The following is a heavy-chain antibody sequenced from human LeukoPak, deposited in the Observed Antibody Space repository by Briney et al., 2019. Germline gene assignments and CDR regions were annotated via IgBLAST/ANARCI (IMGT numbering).Heavy chain of an antibody. Sequence: SETLSLTCAVSGYSISSGYYWGWTRQPPGKGLEWIGSIYHSGSTFDNPSLKSRVTISVDMSKNHFSLRLSSVTAADTAMYYCARLATRAYNWFDPWGQGTLVTVSS. V-gene: IGHV4-38-2*01. J-gene: IGHJ5*02. D-gene: IGHD1-26*01. CDR2: IYHSGST. CDR3: ARLATRAYNWFDP. CDR1: GYSISSGYY.